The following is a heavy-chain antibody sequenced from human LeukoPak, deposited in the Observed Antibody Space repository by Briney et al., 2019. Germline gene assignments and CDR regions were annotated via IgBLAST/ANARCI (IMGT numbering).Heavy chain of an antibody. Sequence: GGSLRLSCAASGFTFSSYAMHWVRQAPGKGLEWVAIISYDGSNKYYADSVKGRFTISRDNAKNTLYLQMDSLRAEDTAVYYCAARGGGDYYGMDVWGQGTTVTVSS. CDR3: AARGGGDYYGMDV. D-gene: IGHD3-16*01. CDR1: GFTFSSYA. J-gene: IGHJ6*02. V-gene: IGHV3-30*14. CDR2: ISYDGSNK.